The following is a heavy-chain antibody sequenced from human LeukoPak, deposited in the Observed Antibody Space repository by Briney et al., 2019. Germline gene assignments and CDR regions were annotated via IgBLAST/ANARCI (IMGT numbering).Heavy chain of an antibody. CDR1: GYSFTNYD. CDR2: MNPKSGDT. V-gene: IGHV1-8*03. Sequence: ASVKVSCKASGYSFTNYDINWVRQATGQGLEWMGWMNPKSGDTGYSQKFQGRVFITRDTSINTAYMELSSLGSDDTAVYYCARMYCSGGSCYSSWGQGTLVTVSS. CDR3: ARMYCSGGSCYSS. D-gene: IGHD2-15*01. J-gene: IGHJ5*02.